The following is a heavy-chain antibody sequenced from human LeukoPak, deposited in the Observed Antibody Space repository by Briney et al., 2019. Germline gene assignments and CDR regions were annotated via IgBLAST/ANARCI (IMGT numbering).Heavy chain of an antibody. Sequence: PGESLRLSCAASGFTFSSYALAWVRQAPGKGLEWVSAVTGRGVGTRYADSVKGRFTISRDNSKNMMYLQMNSLRAEDTAIYFCGSDPNGDYVGALGYWGRGTLVTVSS. CDR3: GSDPNGDYVGALGY. CDR1: GFTFSSYA. J-gene: IGHJ4*01. CDR2: VTGRGVGT. V-gene: IGHV3-23*01. D-gene: IGHD2-8*01.